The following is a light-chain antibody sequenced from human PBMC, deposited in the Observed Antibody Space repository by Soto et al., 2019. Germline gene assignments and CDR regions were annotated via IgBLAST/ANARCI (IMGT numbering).Light chain of an antibody. Sequence: EIVLTQSPGTLSLSPGERATLSCRASQSVSNSYLAWYQQKPGQAPRLLIYGASSRATGIPDRFSGSGSGTDFPLTISRLGPEDFAVYYCQQYGRSPRTFGQGTKVEIK. V-gene: IGKV3-20*01. CDR3: QQYGRSPRT. J-gene: IGKJ1*01. CDR2: GAS. CDR1: QSVSNSY.